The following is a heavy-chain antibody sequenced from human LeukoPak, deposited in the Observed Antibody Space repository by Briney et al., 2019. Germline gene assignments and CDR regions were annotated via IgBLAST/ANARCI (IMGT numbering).Heavy chain of an antibody. D-gene: IGHD3-3*01. J-gene: IGHJ6*02. CDR2: IIPIFGTA. CDR3: ARDLDYDFWSGYPGMDV. CDR1: GYTFTSYG. Sequence: GASVKVSCKASGYTFTSYGISWVRQAPGQGLEWMGGIIPIFGTANYAQKFQGRVTITADESTSTAYMELSSLRSEDTAVYYCARDLDYDFWSGYPGMDVWGQGTTVTVSS. V-gene: IGHV1-69*13.